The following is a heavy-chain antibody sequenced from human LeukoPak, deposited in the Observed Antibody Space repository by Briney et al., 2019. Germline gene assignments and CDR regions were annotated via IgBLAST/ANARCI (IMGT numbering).Heavy chain of an antibody. D-gene: IGHD3-3*01. Sequence: PGGSLRLSCAASGFTFSSYSMSWVRQAPGKGLEWVSSISSSSSNIFYADSVKGRFTISRDNAKNSLYLQMNSLRAEDTAVYYCASRTFGVVFDIWGQGTMVTVSS. J-gene: IGHJ3*02. CDR3: ASRTFGVVFDI. CDR2: ISSSSSNI. V-gene: IGHV3-21*01. CDR1: GFTFSSYS.